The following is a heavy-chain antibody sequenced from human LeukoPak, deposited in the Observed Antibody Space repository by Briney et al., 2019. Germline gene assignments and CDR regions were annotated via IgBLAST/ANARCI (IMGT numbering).Heavy chain of an antibody. CDR1: GFTFSSYG. D-gene: IGHD2-21*02. J-gene: IGHJ3*02. CDR2: IRYDGSNK. CDR3: ARDDSLGYCGGDCYSGEAFDI. Sequence: GSLRLSCAASGFTFSSYGMHWVRQAPGKGLEWVAFIRYDGSNKYYADSVKGRFTISRDNSKNTLYLQMNSLRAEDTAVYYCARDDSLGYCGGDCYSGEAFDIWGQGTMVTVSS. V-gene: IGHV3-30*02.